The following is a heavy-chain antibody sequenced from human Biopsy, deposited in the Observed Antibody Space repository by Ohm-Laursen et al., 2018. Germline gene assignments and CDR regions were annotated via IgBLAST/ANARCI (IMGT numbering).Heavy chain of an antibody. CDR3: ARVAGGYAYYYGMDV. D-gene: IGHD5-12*01. J-gene: IGHJ6*02. CDR1: GGSMIHYY. CDR2: IYYDGIT. V-gene: IGHV4-59*04. Sequence: GTLSLTWTVSGGSMIHYYWGWIRQPPGKGLEWIGNIYYDGITYYNPSLKSRVAMSVDTSKNQFSLRLTSVTAADTAVYYCARVAGGYAYYYGMDVWGQGTTVIVSS.